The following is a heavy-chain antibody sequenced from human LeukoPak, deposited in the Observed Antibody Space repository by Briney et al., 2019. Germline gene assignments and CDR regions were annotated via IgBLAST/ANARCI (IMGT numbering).Heavy chain of an antibody. CDR1: GFIFSSYG. CDR3: AKDPDSSSWYGLFDY. D-gene: IGHD6-13*01. V-gene: IGHV3-30*18. CDR2: ISYDGSNK. J-gene: IGHJ4*02. Sequence: TGGSLRLSCAASGFIFSSYGMHWVRQAPGKGLEWVAVISYDGSNKYYADSVKGRFTISGDNSKNTLYLQMNSLRAEDTAVYYCAKDPDSSSWYGLFDYWGQGTLVTVSS.